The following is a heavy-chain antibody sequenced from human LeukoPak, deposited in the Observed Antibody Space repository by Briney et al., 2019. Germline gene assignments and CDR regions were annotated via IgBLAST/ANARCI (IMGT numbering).Heavy chain of an antibody. Sequence: GGSLRLSCAASGFTFSRSAMTWARQGPGKGLELVASIIYSGGANYYADSVRGRFTISTDNSKNTLYLQMTSLRAEDTALYYCAKDGLYYDGSEHVYYFDSWGQGTLVTVSS. J-gene: IGHJ4*02. CDR2: IIYSGGAN. CDR3: AKDGLYYDGSEHVYYFDS. CDR1: GFTFSRSA. V-gene: IGHV3-23*01. D-gene: IGHD3-22*01.